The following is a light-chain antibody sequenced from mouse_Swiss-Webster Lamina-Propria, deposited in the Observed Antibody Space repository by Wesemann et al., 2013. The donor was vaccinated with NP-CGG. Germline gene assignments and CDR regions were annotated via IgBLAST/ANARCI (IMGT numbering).Light chain of an antibody. V-gene: IGKV6-15*01. Sequence: DIVMTQSQKFMSTSVGDRVSVTCKASQNVGTNVAWYQQKPGQSPKALIYSASYRYSGVPDRFTGSGSATDFTLTISSVQAEDLADYHCGQSYSYPRTFGGGTKLEIK. J-gene: IGKJ1*01. CDR3: GQSYSYPRT. CDR1: QNVGTN. CDR2: SAS.